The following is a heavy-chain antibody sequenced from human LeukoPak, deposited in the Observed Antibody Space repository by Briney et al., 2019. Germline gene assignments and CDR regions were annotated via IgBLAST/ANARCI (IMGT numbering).Heavy chain of an antibody. J-gene: IGHJ4*02. D-gene: IGHD3-9*01. CDR2: IKSKTDGRTT. CDR3: TTDPMGGLRYFDWLFQ. V-gene: IGHV3-15*01. CDR1: GFTSSNAW. Sequence: GGSLRLSCAASGFTSSNAWMSWVRQAPGKGLEWVGRIKSKTDGRTTDYAAPVKGRFTISRDDSKNTLYLQMNSLKTEDTAVYYCTTDPMGGLRYFDWLFQWGQGTLVTVSS.